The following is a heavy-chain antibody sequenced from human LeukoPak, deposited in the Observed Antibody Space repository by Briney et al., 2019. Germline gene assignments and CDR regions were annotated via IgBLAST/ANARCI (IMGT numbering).Heavy chain of an antibody. CDR3: ARDGDSSGWYADY. V-gene: IGHV4-39*07. CDR1: GGSISSSSYY. J-gene: IGHJ4*02. CDR2: IYYSGST. D-gene: IGHD6-19*01. Sequence: SETLSLTCTVSGGSISSSSYYWGWIRQPPGKGLEWIGSIYYSGSTYYNPSLKSRVTISVDTSKNQFSLKLSSVTAADTAVYYCARDGDSSGWYADYWGQGTLVTVSS.